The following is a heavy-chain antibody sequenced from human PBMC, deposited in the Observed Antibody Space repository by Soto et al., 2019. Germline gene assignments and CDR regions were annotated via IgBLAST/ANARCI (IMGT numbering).Heavy chain of an antibody. J-gene: IGHJ6*02. D-gene: IGHD5-18*01. Sequence: EQLLESGGGLVQPGGSLRLSCAASGFTFSSYALSWVRQAPDKGLEWVSTISAGSDNTYYADSVKGRFSISRDNSKNSLYLQMNSLRAEDTAVYYCARTSADTAMDVWGQGTTVTVSS. CDR2: ISAGSDNT. V-gene: IGHV3-23*01. CDR3: ARTSADTAMDV. CDR1: GFTFSSYA.